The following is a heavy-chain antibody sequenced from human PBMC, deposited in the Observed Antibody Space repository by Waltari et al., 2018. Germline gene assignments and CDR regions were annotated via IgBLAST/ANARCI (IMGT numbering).Heavy chain of an antibody. CDR3: ARDEIAAAGGAFDI. Sequence: QVQLQESGPGLVKPSETLSLTCTVSGYSISSGYYWGWIRQPPGKGLGWIGSIYHSGSTYYNPALKSRVTISVDTSKNQFSLKLSSVTAADTAVYYCARDEIAAAGGAFDIWGQGTMVTVSS. CDR2: IYHSGST. J-gene: IGHJ3*02. V-gene: IGHV4-38-2*02. CDR1: GYSISSGYY. D-gene: IGHD6-13*01.